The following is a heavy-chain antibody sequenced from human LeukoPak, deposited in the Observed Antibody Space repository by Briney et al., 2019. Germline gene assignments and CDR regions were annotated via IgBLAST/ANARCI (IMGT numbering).Heavy chain of an antibody. V-gene: IGHV1-8*01. CDR3: ARGILSSTSCPFDP. J-gene: IGHJ5*02. CDR2: MNPNSGNT. CDR1: GYTFTSYD. Sequence: ASVTVSCKASGYTFTSYDINWVRQATGQGLEWMGWMNPNSGNTGYAQKFQGRVTMTRNTSISTAYMELSSLRSEDTAVYYCARGILSSTSCPFDPWGQGTLVTVSS. D-gene: IGHD2-2*01.